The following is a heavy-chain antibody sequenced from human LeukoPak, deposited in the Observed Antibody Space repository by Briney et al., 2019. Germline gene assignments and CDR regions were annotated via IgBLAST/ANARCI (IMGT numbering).Heavy chain of an antibody. Sequence: SLRLSCAASGFTFDDYAMHWVRQAPGKGLAWVSGISWNSGSIGYADSVKGRFTISRDNAKNSLYLQMNSLRAEDTALYYCAKEPLRYSFGYYFDFWGQGTLVTVSS. V-gene: IGHV3-9*01. D-gene: IGHD3-3*01. J-gene: IGHJ4*02. CDR3: AKEPLRYSFGYYFDF. CDR1: GFTFDDYA. CDR2: ISWNSGSI.